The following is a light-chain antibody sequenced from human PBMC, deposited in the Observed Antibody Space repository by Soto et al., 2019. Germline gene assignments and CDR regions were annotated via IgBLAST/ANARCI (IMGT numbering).Light chain of an antibody. V-gene: IGKV3-20*01. CDR2: GAS. CDR1: QSVSSSY. Sequence: EIVLTQSPGTLSLSPGERATLSCRASQSVSSSYLAWYQQKPGQAPRLLIYGASSRATGIPDRFSGSGSGTDFTLTSSRLEPDDFAVYYWQQYGSSPLYTFGQGTKLEIK. J-gene: IGKJ2*01. CDR3: QQYGSSPLYT.